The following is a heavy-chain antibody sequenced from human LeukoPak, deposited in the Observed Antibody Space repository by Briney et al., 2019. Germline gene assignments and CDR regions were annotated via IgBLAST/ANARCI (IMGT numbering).Heavy chain of an antibody. Sequence: SETLSLTCAVSGGSISSSNWWSWVRQPPGKGLEWIGEIYHSGSTNYNPSLKSRVTISVDKSKNQFSLKLSSVTAADTAVYYCATQKAYYYDSSGYFYWGQGTLVTVSS. CDR1: GGSISSSNW. V-gene: IGHV4-4*02. CDR3: ATQKAYYYDSSGYFY. CDR2: IYHSGST. J-gene: IGHJ4*02. D-gene: IGHD3-22*01.